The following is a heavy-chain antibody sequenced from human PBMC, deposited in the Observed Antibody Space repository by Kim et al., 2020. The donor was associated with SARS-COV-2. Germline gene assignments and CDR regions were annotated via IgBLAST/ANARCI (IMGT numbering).Heavy chain of an antibody. CDR3: ARRRSGYCSGGDCYFLDY. Sequence: SETLSLTCAVSVYSITSHYWSWIRQPPGKGLEWIGYIYYSGSTNYNPSLKSRVTISVDTSKKQFSLKLSSVTAADTAVYYCARRRSGYCSGGDCYFLDYWGQRIFVPVPS. CDR2: IYYSGST. CDR1: VYSITSHY. J-gene: IGHJ4*02. V-gene: IGHV4-59*08. D-gene: IGHD2-15*01.